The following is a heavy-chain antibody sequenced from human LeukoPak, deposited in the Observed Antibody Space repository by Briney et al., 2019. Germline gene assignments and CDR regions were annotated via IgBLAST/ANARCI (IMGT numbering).Heavy chain of an antibody. D-gene: IGHD3-10*01. CDR1: GYTFTSYG. Sequence: ASVKVSCKASGYTFTSYGISWVRQAPGQGLEWMGWISAYNGNTNYAQKLQGRVTMTRDTSTSTVYMELSSLRSEDTAVYYCARGFRFGESEQVDFDYWGQGTLVTVSS. CDR3: ARGFRFGESEQVDFDY. V-gene: IGHV1-18*01. CDR2: ISAYNGNT. J-gene: IGHJ4*02.